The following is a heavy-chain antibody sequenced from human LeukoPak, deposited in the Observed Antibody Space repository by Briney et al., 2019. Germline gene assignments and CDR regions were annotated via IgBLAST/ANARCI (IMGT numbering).Heavy chain of an antibody. CDR2: IYYSGST. D-gene: IGHD2-2*01. CDR3: ARVSCSSTSCPRRDALDV. Sequence: SETLSLTCTVSGGSISYYYWSWIRQPPGKGLEWIGYIYYSGSTNYNPSLKSRVTISVDTSKNQFSLNLTSVTTADTAVYYCARVSCSSTSCPRRDALDVWGQGTMVTVPS. J-gene: IGHJ3*01. V-gene: IGHV4-59*01. CDR1: GGSISYYY.